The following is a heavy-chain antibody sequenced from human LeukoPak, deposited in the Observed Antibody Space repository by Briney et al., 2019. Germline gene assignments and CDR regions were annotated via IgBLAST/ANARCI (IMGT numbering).Heavy chain of an antibody. CDR3: ARDHSSSWYSWFDP. Sequence: SETLSLTCTVSGGSISSGRYYWSWIRQPPGKGLEWIGYIYYSGSTNYNPSLKSRVTISVDTSKNQFSLKLSSVTAADTAVYYCARDHSSSWYSWFDPWGQGTLVTVSS. CDR2: IYYSGST. V-gene: IGHV4-61*01. D-gene: IGHD6-13*01. CDR1: GGSISSGRYY. J-gene: IGHJ5*02.